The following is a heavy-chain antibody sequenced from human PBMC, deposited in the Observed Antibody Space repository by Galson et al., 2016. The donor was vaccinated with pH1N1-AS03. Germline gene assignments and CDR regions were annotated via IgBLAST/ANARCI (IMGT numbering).Heavy chain of an antibody. CDR2: ISSDGTKK. CDR3: AKDQSHIIPLSGALS. V-gene: IGHV3-30*04. Sequence: SLRLSCAASGFTFRNYAMHWLRQAPGKGLEWVVVISSDGTKKEDADSVKGRFTISRDNSRNTVYLQMNSLRVEDTATYYCAKDQSHIIPLSGALSWGQGTLVTVSS. J-gene: IGHJ5*02. CDR1: GFTFRNYA. D-gene: IGHD3-3*01.